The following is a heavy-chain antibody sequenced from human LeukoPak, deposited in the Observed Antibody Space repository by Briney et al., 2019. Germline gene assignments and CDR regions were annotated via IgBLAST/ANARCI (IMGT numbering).Heavy chain of an antibody. CDR2: INPNSGGT. Sequence: ASVKVSCKASGYTFTGYYMHWVRQAPGQGLEWMGRINPNSGGTNYAQKFQGRVTMTRDTSISTAHMELSRLRSDDTAVYYCARINGYGSGSYYDYWGQGTLVTVSS. J-gene: IGHJ4*02. V-gene: IGHV1-2*06. CDR3: ARINGYGSGSYYDY. D-gene: IGHD3-10*01. CDR1: GYTFTGYY.